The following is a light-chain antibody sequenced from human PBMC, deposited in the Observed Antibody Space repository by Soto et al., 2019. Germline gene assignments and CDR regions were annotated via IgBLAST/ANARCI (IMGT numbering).Light chain of an antibody. Sequence: EKVMTQSPATLSMSPGERATLSCRASQSVSSFLAWYQQKPGQAPRLLIYGASTRATGIPTRFSGNGSGTEFTLTISSLQSEDFAVYYCQQYSNWPSWTFGQGTKV. V-gene: IGKV3-15*01. CDR3: QQYSNWPSWT. CDR2: GAS. J-gene: IGKJ1*01. CDR1: QSVSSF.